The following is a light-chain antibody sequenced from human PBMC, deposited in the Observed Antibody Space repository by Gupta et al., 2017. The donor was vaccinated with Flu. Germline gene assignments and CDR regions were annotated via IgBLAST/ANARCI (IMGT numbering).Light chain of an antibody. Sequence: TWRSGMPSRFSGTGSGTHFTLTINNLQPEDFATYYCQQDEKDPLTFGGGTKVEIK. J-gene: IGKJ4*01. CDR3: QQDEKDPLT. V-gene: IGKV1-16*01.